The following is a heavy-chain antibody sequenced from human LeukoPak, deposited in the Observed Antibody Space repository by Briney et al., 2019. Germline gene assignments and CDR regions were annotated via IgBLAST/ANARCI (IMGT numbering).Heavy chain of an antibody. CDR1: GFTFSSYA. V-gene: IGHV3-30-3*01. D-gene: IGHD6-13*01. J-gene: IGHJ4*02. CDR2: ISYVGSNK. CDR3: ARGIYSSSWYTFDY. Sequence: PGGSLRLSCAASGFTFSSYAMHWVRQAPGKGLEWVAVISYVGSNKYYADSVKGRFTISRDNSKNTLYLQMNSLRAKDTAVYYCARGIYSSSWYTFDYWGQGTLVTVSS.